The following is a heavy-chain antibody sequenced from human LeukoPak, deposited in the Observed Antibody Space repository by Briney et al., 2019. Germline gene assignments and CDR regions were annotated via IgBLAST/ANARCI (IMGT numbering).Heavy chain of an antibody. CDR1: GFTFSSYS. V-gene: IGHV3-21*01. D-gene: IGHD3-16*01. CDR3: ASLLKKGVDY. J-gene: IGHJ4*02. Sequence: GGSLRLSCAASGFTFSSYSMNWVRQAPGKGLEWVSSISSSSSYIYYADSVKGRFTISRDNAKNSLYLQMNSLRAEDTAVYYCASLLKKGVDYWGQGTLVTVSS. CDR2: ISSSSSYI.